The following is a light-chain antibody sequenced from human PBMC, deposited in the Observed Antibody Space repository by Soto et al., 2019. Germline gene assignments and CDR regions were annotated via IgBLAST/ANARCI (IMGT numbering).Light chain of an antibody. V-gene: IGKV1-5*03. CDR3: QHSRT. J-gene: IGKJ1*01. CDR1: QSLTTW. CDR2: KAS. Sequence: DIQMTQSPSALSASVGDRVTITCRASQSLTTWLAWYQQKPGKAPKLLIYKASNLESGVPSRFSGSTSGTEFTLTISSLQPDDFATYFCQHSRTFGQGTNVEIK.